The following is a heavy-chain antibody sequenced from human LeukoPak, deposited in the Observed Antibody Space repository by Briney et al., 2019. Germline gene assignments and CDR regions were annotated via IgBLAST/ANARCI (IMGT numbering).Heavy chain of an antibody. CDR1: GYTFTGYY. Sequence: ASVKVSCKASGYTFTGYYMHWVRQAPGQGLEWMGIINPSGGSTSYAQKFQGRVTMTRDTSISTAYMELSRLRSDDTAVYYCARDLGRGRYNWFDPWGQGTLVTVSS. D-gene: IGHD3-16*01. V-gene: IGHV1-2*02. J-gene: IGHJ5*02. CDR2: INPSGGST. CDR3: ARDLGRGRYNWFDP.